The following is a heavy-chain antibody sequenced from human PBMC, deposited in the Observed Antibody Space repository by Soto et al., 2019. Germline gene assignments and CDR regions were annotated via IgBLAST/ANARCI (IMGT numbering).Heavy chain of an antibody. J-gene: IGHJ6*02. Sequence: EVHLVESGGGLIQPGGSLRLSCAASGFILRSYCMHWVRQAAGKGLVWVSRICSDVSDTAYADSVKGRFTISRDNSKNTLYLQMNSLRAEDTAVYYCAREDIVVVVPYYYYGMDVWGQGTTVTVSS. CDR1: GFILRSYC. CDR3: AREDIVVVVPYYYYGMDV. D-gene: IGHD2-15*01. CDR2: ICSDVSDT. V-gene: IGHV3-74*01.